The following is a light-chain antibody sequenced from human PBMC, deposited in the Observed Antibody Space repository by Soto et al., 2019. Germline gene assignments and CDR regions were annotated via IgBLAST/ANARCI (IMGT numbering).Light chain of an antibody. Sequence: EIVLTQSPATPSVSPGERATLSCRASQSISSLLAWYQQKPGQAPRLLIYSASTRATGIPARFSGSGSGADFTLTITSLQSEDFAVYYCQQYYDWPITFGQGTRLEIK. CDR2: SAS. CDR3: QQYYDWPIT. CDR1: QSISSL. V-gene: IGKV3-15*01. J-gene: IGKJ5*01.